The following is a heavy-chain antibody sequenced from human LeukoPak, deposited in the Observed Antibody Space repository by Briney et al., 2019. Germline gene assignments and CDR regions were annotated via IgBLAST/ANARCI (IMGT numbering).Heavy chain of an antibody. Sequence: GESLKISCKGSGYSFTSYWIGWVRQMPGKGLEWMGIIYPGDSDTRYSPSFQGQVTISADKSISTACLQWSSLKASDTAMYYCASPHMITFGGVIAPPEYWGQGTLVTVSS. CDR3: ASPHMITFGGVIAPPEY. V-gene: IGHV5-51*01. CDR1: GYSFTSYW. CDR2: IYPGDSDT. J-gene: IGHJ4*02. D-gene: IGHD3-16*02.